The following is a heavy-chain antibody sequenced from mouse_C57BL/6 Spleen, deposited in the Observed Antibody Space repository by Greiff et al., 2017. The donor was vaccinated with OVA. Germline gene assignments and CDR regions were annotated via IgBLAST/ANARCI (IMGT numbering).Heavy chain of an antibody. J-gene: IGHJ2*01. CDR2: ISDGGSYT. V-gene: IGHV5-4*01. CDR3: AREGYDGYGIDYFDY. D-gene: IGHD2-3*01. CDR1: GFTFSSYA. Sequence: DVKLVESGGGLVKPGGSLKLSCAASGFTFSSYAMSWVRQTPEKRLEWVATISDGGSYTYYPDNVKGRFTISRDNAKNILYLQMRQLKSEDTAMYYCAREGYDGYGIDYFDYWGQGTTLTVSS.